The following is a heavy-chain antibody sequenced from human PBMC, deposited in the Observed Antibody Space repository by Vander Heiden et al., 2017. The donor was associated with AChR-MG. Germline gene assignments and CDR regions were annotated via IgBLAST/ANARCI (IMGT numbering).Heavy chain of an antibody. D-gene: IGHD3-16*01. CDR2: VYIGGDT. J-gene: IGHJ3*02. Sequence: EVQLVASGGGLIQPGGSLRLSCAASGLTVSINYMSWVRQAPGKGLEWVSVVYIGGDTHYADSVKGRFTISRDNSRNTLYLQMNNLRADDTAVYYCARDRLNRAFDIWGQGTMVIVPS. V-gene: IGHV3-53*01. CDR1: GLTVSINY. CDR3: ARDRLNRAFDI.